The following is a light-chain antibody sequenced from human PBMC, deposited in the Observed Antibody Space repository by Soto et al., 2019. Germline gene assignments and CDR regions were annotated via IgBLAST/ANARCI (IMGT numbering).Light chain of an antibody. Sequence: EIVLTQSPGTLSLSPGERATLSCRASQSITSSYLAWHQQKPGQAPRLLISGTITRATGIPDRFGGSGSGTDFTLTISRLEPEDFAVYYCQQYGSPLWTFGQGTKVEIK. CDR3: QQYGSPLWT. J-gene: IGKJ1*01. CDR2: GTI. CDR1: QSITSSY. V-gene: IGKV3-20*01.